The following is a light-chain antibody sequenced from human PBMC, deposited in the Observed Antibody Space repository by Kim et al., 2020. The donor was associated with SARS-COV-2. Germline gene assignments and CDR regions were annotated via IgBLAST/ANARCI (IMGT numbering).Light chain of an antibody. J-gene: IGKJ1*01. CDR1: QSVSSK. Sequence: EIVMTQSPATLSVSPGERATLFCRASQSVSSKLAWYQQKPGQSPRLLIYGAATRATGIPARFSGSGSGTEFTLTISSLQSEDFAVYYCQQYNNWPPGTFGQGTKVDIK. V-gene: IGKV3-15*01. CDR3: QQYNNWPPGT. CDR2: GAA.